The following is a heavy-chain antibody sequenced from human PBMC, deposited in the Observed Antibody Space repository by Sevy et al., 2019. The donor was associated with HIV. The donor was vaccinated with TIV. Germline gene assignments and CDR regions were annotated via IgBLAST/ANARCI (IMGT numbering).Heavy chain of an antibody. D-gene: IGHD3-16*02. Sequence: GGSLRLSCAASGFTFSSYAMHWVRQAPGKGLEWVAVISYDGSNKYYADSVKGRFTISRDNSKNRRYLQMNSLRAEDTAGYYCARDPTDYVWGSYRYSYYFDYWGQGTLVTVSS. J-gene: IGHJ4*02. CDR1: GFTFSSYA. CDR2: ISYDGSNK. CDR3: ARDPTDYVWGSYRYSYYFDY. V-gene: IGHV3-30-3*01.